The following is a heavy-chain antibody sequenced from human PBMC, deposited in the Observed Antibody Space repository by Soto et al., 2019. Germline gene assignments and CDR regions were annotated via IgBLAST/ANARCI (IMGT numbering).Heavy chain of an antibody. V-gene: IGHV3-23*01. CDR1: GFTFSNYA. D-gene: IGHD6-19*01. Sequence: VQLLQSGGGLVQPGGSLRLSCVASGFTFSNYAMTWVRQAPGKGLEWVSGITYSDAYTYYAESVKGRFTISRDNSKNTMYLQMNSLRDEDTAVYYCAKNATSGWYDSWGQGTLVTVSS. J-gene: IGHJ5*01. CDR2: ITYSDAYT. CDR3: AKNATSGWYDS.